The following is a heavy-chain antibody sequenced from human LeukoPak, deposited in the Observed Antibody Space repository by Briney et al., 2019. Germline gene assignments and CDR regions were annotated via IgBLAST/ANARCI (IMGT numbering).Heavy chain of an antibody. Sequence: GGSLRLSCAASGFTFSSYAMSWVRQAPGKGLEWVSAISGSGGSTYYADSVKGRFTISRDNSKNTLYLQMNSLRAEDTAVYYCARGLPGYSSGWQHDAFDIWGQGTMVTVSS. CDR3: ARGLPGYSSGWQHDAFDI. CDR2: ISGSGGST. D-gene: IGHD6-19*01. J-gene: IGHJ3*02. V-gene: IGHV3-23*01. CDR1: GFTFSSYA.